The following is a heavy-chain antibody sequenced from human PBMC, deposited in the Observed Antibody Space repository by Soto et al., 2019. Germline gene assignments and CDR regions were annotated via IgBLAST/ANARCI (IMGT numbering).Heavy chain of an antibody. CDR2: ISSSGRSK. CDR1: GFTFDSYN. J-gene: IGHJ4*02. V-gene: IGHV3-48*01. D-gene: IGHD4-17*01. CDR3: ARDYGGNPDY. Sequence: EVQLVESGGGLVQPGGSLRLSCAASGFTFDSYNLNWVRQAPGKGLEWISYISSSGRSKYYAYSVKGRFTISRDNAKKSLCLEMNSVRVEDTAVYYCARDYGGNPDYWGQGTLVTVSS.